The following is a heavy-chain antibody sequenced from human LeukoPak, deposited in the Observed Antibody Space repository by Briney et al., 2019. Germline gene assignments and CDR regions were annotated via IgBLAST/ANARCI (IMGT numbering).Heavy chain of an antibody. Sequence: GETLRLSCAASGCTIIGYYRNWIRQALGKGLEWIGAICIRGDTHYSGSVKGRFTISRENAESSLYLQMNSLRAEDTAVYYCARGGIQVSGIDEFDYWGQGTLVTVSS. CDR3: ARGGIQVSGIDEFDY. D-gene: IGHD6-19*01. V-gene: IGHV3-13*01. CDR1: GCTIIGYY. CDR2: ICIRGDT. J-gene: IGHJ4*02.